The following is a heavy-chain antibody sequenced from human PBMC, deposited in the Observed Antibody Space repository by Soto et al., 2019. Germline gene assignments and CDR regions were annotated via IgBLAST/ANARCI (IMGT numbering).Heavy chain of an antibody. CDR3: ARGQASSNWFDP. CDR2: INHSGST. Sequence: QVQLQQWGAGLLKPSETLSLTCAVYGGSFSGYYWSWIRQPPGKGLEWIGEINHSGSTNYNPSLKSRVTISVDTSKNQFSLKLSSVTAADTAVYYCARGQASSNWFDPWGQGTLVTVFS. V-gene: IGHV4-34*01. D-gene: IGHD3-16*02. CDR1: GGSFSGYY. J-gene: IGHJ5*02.